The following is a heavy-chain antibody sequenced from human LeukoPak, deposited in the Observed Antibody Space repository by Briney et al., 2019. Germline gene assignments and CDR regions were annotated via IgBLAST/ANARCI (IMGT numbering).Heavy chain of an antibody. CDR1: GFTFSSYS. J-gene: IGHJ4*02. CDR2: ISSSSSYI. Sequence: GGSLRLSCAASGFTFSSYSMNWVRQAPGKGLEWVSSISSSSSYIYYADSVKGRFTISRDNAKNSLYLQMNSLRAEDTAVYYCARDGIGPYYFDYWGQGTLVTVSS. D-gene: IGHD3-16*01. CDR3: ARDGIGPYYFDY. V-gene: IGHV3-21*01.